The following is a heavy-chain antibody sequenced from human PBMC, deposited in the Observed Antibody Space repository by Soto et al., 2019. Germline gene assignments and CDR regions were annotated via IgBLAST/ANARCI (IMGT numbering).Heavy chain of an antibody. Sequence: GASVTVSCTESVGTFSSYTISWVRQAPRQGLEWMGRIIPILGIANYAQKFQGRVTITADESTSTAYMELSRLRSEDTAVYREARARLRYFEMGPDYNYYGLNVRGQGTTVTVSS. V-gene: IGHV1-69*02. D-gene: IGHD3-9*01. CDR2: IIPILGIA. CDR3: ARARLRYFEMGPDYNYYGLNV. J-gene: IGHJ6*01. CDR1: VGTFSSYT.